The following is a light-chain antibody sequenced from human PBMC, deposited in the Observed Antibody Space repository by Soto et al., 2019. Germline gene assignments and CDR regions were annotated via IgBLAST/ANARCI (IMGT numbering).Light chain of an antibody. CDR1: QSVSTN. J-gene: IGKJ2*01. CDR3: QQYFNWPLYT. CDR2: GAS. V-gene: IGKV3-15*01. Sequence: DIVMTQSPATLSVSPGDRATLSCTASQSVSTNLAWYQQKPGQAPRLLIYGASTRATGIPARFSGSGSGTDFPLTISSLQSEDFAAYYCQQYFNWPLYTFGQGTNLEIE.